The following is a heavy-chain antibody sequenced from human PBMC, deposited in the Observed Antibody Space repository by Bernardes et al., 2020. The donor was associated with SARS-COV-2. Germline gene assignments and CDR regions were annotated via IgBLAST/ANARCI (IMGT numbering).Heavy chain of an antibody. V-gene: IGHV5-51*01. J-gene: IGHJ4*02. D-gene: IGHD5-18*01. CDR3: ARSISSQNTAMVN. Sequence: GESLKISCKGSGYSFTNYWIGWVRQMPGKGLEWMGIIHPGDSDTRYSPSFQGQVTISADKSISTAYLQWSSLKASDTAMYYCARSISSQNTAMVNWGQGTLVTVSS. CDR1: GYSFTNYW. CDR2: IHPGDSDT.